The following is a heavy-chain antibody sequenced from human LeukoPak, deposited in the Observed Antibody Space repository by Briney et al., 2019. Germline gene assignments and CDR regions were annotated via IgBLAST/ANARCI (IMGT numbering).Heavy chain of an antibody. Sequence: GGSLRLACAAPGFTFSSYGIHWVRQAPGKVLGWVSAIPCDGSKRNYADSVEGRFTISRDNSKNTLYLQMNSVRAEDTAVYYCAKEGWLQMVSSYMDVWGKGTTVTVSS. CDR2: IPCDGSKR. V-gene: IGHV3-30*18. CDR3: AKEGWLQMVSSYMDV. J-gene: IGHJ6*03. CDR1: GFTFSSYG. D-gene: IGHD5-12*01.